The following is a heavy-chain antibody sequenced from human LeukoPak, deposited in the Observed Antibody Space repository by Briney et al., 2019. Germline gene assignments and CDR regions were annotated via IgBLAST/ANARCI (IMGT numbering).Heavy chain of an antibody. D-gene: IGHD1-20*01. CDR1: GYSISSGCY. CDR3: ARDMGRDNWNHWFDP. J-gene: IGHJ5*02. Sequence: SETLSLTCTVSGYSISSGCYWGWIRQPPGKGLVWIGSIYHSGSTYYNPSLKSRVTISVDTSKNQFSLKLSSVTAADTAVYYCARDMGRDNWNHWFDPWGQGNLVTVSS. CDR2: IYHSGST. V-gene: IGHV4-38-2*02.